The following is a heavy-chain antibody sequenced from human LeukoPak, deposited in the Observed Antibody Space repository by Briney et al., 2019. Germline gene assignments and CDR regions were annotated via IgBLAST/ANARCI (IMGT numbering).Heavy chain of an antibody. D-gene: IGHD1-1*01. CDR3: VTETWND. Sequence: GGSLRLSCAASGFTVTSKYMSWVRQAPGKGLEWVSVIYRDGGTLYADSVKGRFTISRDNSINTVYFQMNSLRPEDTAIYYCVTETWNDWGQGTLVTVSS. V-gene: IGHV3-53*01. CDR1: GFTVTSKY. J-gene: IGHJ4*02. CDR2: IYRDGGT.